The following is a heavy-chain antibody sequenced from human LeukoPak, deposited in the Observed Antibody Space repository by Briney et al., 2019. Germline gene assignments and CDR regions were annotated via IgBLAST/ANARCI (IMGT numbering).Heavy chain of an antibody. J-gene: IGHJ4*02. Sequence: SETLSLTCTVSGGSISGSTYYWSWIRQPPGKGLEWIGYIYYSGNTNYHSSLKSRVTISVDTSKNQFSLKLSSVTAADTAVYYCARRNYYDTSGYQFDYWGQGTLVTVSS. CDR1: GGSISGSTYY. CDR3: ARRNYYDTSGYQFDY. V-gene: IGHV4-61*05. CDR2: IYYSGNT. D-gene: IGHD3-22*01.